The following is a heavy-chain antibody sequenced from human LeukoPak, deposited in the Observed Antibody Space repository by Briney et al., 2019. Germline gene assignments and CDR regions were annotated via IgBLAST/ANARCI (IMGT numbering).Heavy chain of an antibody. CDR1: GFTFSDYY. CDR3: AREENDYGDYPLDY. J-gene: IGHJ4*02. Sequence: GGSLRLSCAASGFTFSDYYMSWIRQAPGKGLEWVSYISSSSSTIYYADSVKGRFTISRDNAKNSLYLQMNSLRAEDTAVYYCAREENDYGDYPLDYWGQGTLVTVSS. V-gene: IGHV3-11*04. D-gene: IGHD4-17*01. CDR2: ISSSSSTI.